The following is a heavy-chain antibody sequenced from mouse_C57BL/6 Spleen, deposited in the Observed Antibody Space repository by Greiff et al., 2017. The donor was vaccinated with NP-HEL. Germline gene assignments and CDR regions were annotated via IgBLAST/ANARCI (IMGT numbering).Heavy chain of an antibody. CDR2: IYPGGGYT. D-gene: IGHD2-1*01. J-gene: IGHJ4*01. V-gene: IGHV1-63*01. CDR3: ARVDYGNLYYAMDY. Sequence: LQESGAELVRPGTSVKMSCKASGYTFTNYWIGWAKQRPGHGLEWIGDIYPGGGYTNYNEKFKGKATLTADKSSSTAYMQFSSLTSEDSAIYYCARVDYGNLYYAMDYWGQGTSVTVSS. CDR1: GYTFTNYW.